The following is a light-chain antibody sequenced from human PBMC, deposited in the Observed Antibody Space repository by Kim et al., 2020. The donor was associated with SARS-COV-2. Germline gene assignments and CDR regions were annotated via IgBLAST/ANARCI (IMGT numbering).Light chain of an antibody. CDR3: SSYTTSSAWV. CDR2: AVN. Sequence: QSALTQPASMSGSPGQSITISCTGTSSDVGAYNYVSWYQQLPGNAPIVMIYAVNNRPSGISNRFSGSKSGNTASLTISGLQAEDEADYYCSSYTTSSAWVFGGGTRLTVL. CDR1: SSDVGAYNY. V-gene: IGLV2-14*01. J-gene: IGLJ3*02.